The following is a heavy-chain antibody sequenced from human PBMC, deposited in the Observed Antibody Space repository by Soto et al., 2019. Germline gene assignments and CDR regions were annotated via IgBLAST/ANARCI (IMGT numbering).Heavy chain of an antibody. Sequence: XSVKVSCKASGDTFTTYDINWVRQATGHGLEWMGWINPNSGNIGYAQRFQGRVTMTRDTAIRTSYMEVSSLRSDDTAVYYCARGRASGSYYLLDYWGQGTLVTVSS. J-gene: IGHJ4*02. V-gene: IGHV1-8*01. CDR1: GDTFTTYD. CDR3: ARGRASGSYYLLDY. CDR2: INPNSGNI. D-gene: IGHD3-10*01.